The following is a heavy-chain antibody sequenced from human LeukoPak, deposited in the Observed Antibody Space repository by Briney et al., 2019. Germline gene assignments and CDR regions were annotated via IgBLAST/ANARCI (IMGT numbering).Heavy chain of an antibody. CDR1: GVFFANYA. CDR3: AKGTCTSTSCYGNAFYI. V-gene: IGHV3-23*01. Sequence: SGGSLRLSCAASGVFFANYAMSWVRQAPGKGLEWVSTITGRGGRTYFADSVKGRFTISRDNSNNTLSLQMKSLRAEDTALYHCAKGTCTSTSCYGNAFYIWGQGTVVTVSS. CDR2: ITGRGGRT. J-gene: IGHJ3*02. D-gene: IGHD2/OR15-2a*01.